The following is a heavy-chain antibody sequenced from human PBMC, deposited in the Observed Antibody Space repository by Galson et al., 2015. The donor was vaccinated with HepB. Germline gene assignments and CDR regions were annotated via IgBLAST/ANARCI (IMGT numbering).Heavy chain of an antibody. CDR2: VSSSSIYI. J-gene: IGHJ2*01. CDR1: GFAFNTYS. CDR3: AREVTMLHFDL. V-gene: IGHV3-21*06. D-gene: IGHD2-8*01. Sequence: SLRLSCAASGFAFNTYSMNWVRQAPGKGLEWVSSVSSSSIYINYADSVKGRFTISRDNAKNLLYLQINSLRAEDTAVYYCAREVTMLHFDLWGRGTLVTVSS.